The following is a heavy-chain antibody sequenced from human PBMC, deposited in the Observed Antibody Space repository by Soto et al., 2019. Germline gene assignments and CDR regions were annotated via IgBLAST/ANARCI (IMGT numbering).Heavy chain of an antibody. D-gene: IGHD1-1*01. CDR3: AKGIIGTTGLDY. CDR2: ISGRGDAT. Sequence: PGGSLRLSCAASGFTFSSYAMSWVRQAPGKGLEWVSSISGRGDATYYADSVKGRFTISRDNSKNTLYLQMSSLRAEDTAVYYCAKGIIGTTGLDYWGQGTLVTVSS. CDR1: GFTFSSYA. V-gene: IGHV3-23*01. J-gene: IGHJ4*02.